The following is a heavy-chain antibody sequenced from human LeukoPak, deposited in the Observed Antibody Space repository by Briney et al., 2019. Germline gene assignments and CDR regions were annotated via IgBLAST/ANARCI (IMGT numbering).Heavy chain of an antibody. CDR3: ARGWIRSAFDY. CDR2: INHSGST. D-gene: IGHD5-18*01. V-gene: IGHV4-34*01. Sequence: SETLSPTCAVYGGSFSGYYWSWIRQPPGKGLEWIGEINHSGSTNYNPSLKSRVTISVDTSKNQFSLKLSSVTAADTAVYYCARGWIRSAFDYWGQGTLVTVSS. CDR1: GGSFSGYY. J-gene: IGHJ4*02.